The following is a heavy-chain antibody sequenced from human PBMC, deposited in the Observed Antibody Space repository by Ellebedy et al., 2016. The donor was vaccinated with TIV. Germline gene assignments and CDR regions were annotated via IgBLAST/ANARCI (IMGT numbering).Heavy chain of an antibody. V-gene: IGHV3-30*18. CDR1: GFTFSSYG. CDR2: ISYDGSNK. J-gene: IGHJ4*02. Sequence: GGSLRLXXAASGFTFSSYGMHWVRQAPGKGLEWVAVISYDGSNKYYADSVKGRFTISRDNSKNTLYLQMNSLRAEDTAVYYCAKDQLLGYYDSSGIDYWGQGTLVTVSS. D-gene: IGHD3-22*01. CDR3: AKDQLLGYYDSSGIDY.